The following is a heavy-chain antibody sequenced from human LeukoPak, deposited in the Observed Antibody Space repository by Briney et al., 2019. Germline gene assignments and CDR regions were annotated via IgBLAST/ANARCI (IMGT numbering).Heavy chain of an antibody. D-gene: IGHD3-9*01. Sequence: ASVKVSCKASGYTFSSYGISWVRQAPGQGLEWMGWINGYNGNTNYAQKLQGRVTITTDTSTSTAYMELRSLRSDDTAVYYCARDPSFLYDISIDCWGQGTLVTVSS. V-gene: IGHV1-18*04. CDR1: GYTFSSYG. J-gene: IGHJ4*02. CDR3: ARDPSFLYDISIDC. CDR2: INGYNGNT.